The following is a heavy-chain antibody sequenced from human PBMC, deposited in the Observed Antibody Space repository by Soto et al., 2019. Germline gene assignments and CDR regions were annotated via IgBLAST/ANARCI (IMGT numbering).Heavy chain of an antibody. CDR3: ALQPRFFPGYSGLFYY. V-gene: IGHV4-39*01. D-gene: IGHD3-9*01. CDR2: INYSGST. Sequence: SETLSHTYTVSGGSISSSSYYWGWIRQPPGKGLEWIGSINYSGSTYYNPSLKSRVTISVATSNNQFSLKLSSVTAADTSVYYCALQPRFFPGYSGLFYYWGQGTLVTVSS. J-gene: IGHJ4*02. CDR1: GGSISSSSYY.